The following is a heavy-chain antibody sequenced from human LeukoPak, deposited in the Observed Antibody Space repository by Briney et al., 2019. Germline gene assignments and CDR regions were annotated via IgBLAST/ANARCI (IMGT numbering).Heavy chain of an antibody. CDR3: TTALDRYSSSWYDYFDY. CDR1: GFTFSSYG. V-gene: IGHV3-15*01. CDR2: IKSKTDGGTT. Sequence: GRSLRLSCAASGFTFSSYGMHWVRQAPGKGLEWVGRIKSKTDGGTTDYAAPVKGRFTISRDDSKNTLYLQMNSLKAEDTAVYYCTTALDRYSSSWYDYFDYWGQGTLVTVSS. J-gene: IGHJ4*02. D-gene: IGHD6-13*01.